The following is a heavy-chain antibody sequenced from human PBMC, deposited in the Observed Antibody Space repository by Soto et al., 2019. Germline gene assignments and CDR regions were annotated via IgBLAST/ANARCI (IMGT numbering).Heavy chain of an antibody. CDR1: GFTFSDYA. D-gene: IGHD1-7*01. Sequence: PGGSLRLSCTGAGFTFSDYAMSWVRQAPGKGLEWVSSINYNGVGTYYADSVKGRFTISRDNSKHTLFLQMNSLKTEDTAMYYCTTDNILCGTYVWNCQWGQGTQVTVSS. CDR2: INYNGVGT. V-gene: IGHV3-23*01. CDR3: TTDNILCGTYVWNCQ. J-gene: IGHJ4*02.